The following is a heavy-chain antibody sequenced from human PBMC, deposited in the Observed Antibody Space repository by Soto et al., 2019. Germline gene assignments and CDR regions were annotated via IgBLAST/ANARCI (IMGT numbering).Heavy chain of an antibody. J-gene: IGHJ4*02. V-gene: IGHV3-23*01. Sequence: GGSLRLSCAASRFTFSSYAMSWVRQAPGKGLEWVSSISGSGGSTYYADSVKGRFTISRDNSKNTLYLQMSSLRAEDTAVYYCARVPPGHSLDYWGQGTLVTVSS. D-gene: IGHD5-18*01. CDR2: ISGSGGST. CDR1: RFTFSSYA. CDR3: ARVPPGHSLDY.